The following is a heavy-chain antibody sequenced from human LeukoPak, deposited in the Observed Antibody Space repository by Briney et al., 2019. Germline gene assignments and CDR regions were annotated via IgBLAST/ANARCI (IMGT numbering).Heavy chain of an antibody. CDR3: ARDRGRKQLGDAFDI. V-gene: IGHV4-59*11. D-gene: IGHD6-6*01. J-gene: IGHJ3*02. CDR2: IYYSGGT. CDR1: GGSISSHY. Sequence: SETLSLTCTVSGGSISSHYWSWIRQPPGKGLEWIGYIYYSGGTNYNPSLKSRVTISVDTSKNQFSLKLSSVTAADTAVYYCARDRGRKQLGDAFDIWGQGTMVTVSS.